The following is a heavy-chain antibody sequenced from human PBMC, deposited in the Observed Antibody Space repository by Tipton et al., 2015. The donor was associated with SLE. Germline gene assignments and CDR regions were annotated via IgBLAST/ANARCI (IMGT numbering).Heavy chain of an antibody. V-gene: IGHV1-18*04. D-gene: IGHD1-1*01. CDR1: GYTFTGYY. J-gene: IGHJ4*02. CDR3: ARGSTGDTSY. CDR2: ISAYSGNT. Sequence: QSGPEVKKPGASVKVSCKASGYTFTGYYMHWVRQAPGQGLEWMGWISAYSGNTDYAQNLQGRLTMTTDTSTSTAYMELRSLTSDDTAVYYCARGSTGDTSYWGQGTLVTVSS.